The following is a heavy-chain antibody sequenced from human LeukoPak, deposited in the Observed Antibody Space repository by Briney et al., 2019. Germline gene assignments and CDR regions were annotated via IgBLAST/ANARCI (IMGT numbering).Heavy chain of an antibody. J-gene: IGHJ3*02. CDR3: AKSNGYGLVDI. Sequence: PSEALSLTCTVSGGSISSYYWSWIRQPAGKGLEWIGRIYTSGSTNYNPSLKSRVTMSVDTSKNQFSLKLNSVTAADTAVYYCAKSNGYGLVDIWGQGTMVTVSS. D-gene: IGHD3-10*01. CDR1: GGSISSYY. V-gene: IGHV4-4*07. CDR2: IYTSGST.